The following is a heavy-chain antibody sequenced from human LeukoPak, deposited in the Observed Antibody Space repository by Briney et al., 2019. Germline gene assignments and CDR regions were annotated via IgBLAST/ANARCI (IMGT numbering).Heavy chain of an antibody. CDR1: GGSISSSSYY. Sequence: SETLSLTCTVSGGSISSSSYYWGWIRQPPGKGLECIGSIYYSGSTYYNQSLKSRVTISVDTSKNQFSLKLSSVTAADTAVYYCRDPWSWGQGTLVTVSS. CDR2: IYYSGST. D-gene: IGHD2-8*02. V-gene: IGHV4-39*01. J-gene: IGHJ5*02. CDR3: RDPWS.